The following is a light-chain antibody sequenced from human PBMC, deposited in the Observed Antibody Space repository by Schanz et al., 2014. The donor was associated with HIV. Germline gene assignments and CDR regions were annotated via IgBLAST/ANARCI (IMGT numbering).Light chain of an antibody. CDR2: GAS. V-gene: IGKV3-20*01. J-gene: IGKJ4*01. CDR1: QSVSSSY. CDR3: QQYGTSPLT. Sequence: EIVLTQSPVILSLSPGERATLSCRASQSVSSSYLAWYQQKPGQAPRLLIYGASSRATGIPDRFRGSGSGTDFTLTISRLEPEDFAVYYCQQYGTSPLTFGGGTKVEIK.